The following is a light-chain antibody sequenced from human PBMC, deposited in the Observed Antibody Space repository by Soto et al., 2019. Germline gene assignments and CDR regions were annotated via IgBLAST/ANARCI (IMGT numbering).Light chain of an antibody. CDR1: SGRSTYT. Sequence: QSVLPQSPSASASLGASVNLTCTLTSGRSTYTTAWHQQRPQKGPRFLLKVNSDGSHTKGDGIPDRFSGSSSGAERYLTISNLQAEDAAEYFGQTWGTGSTAFGTANKLTV. CDR3: QTWGTGSTA. CDR2: VNSDGSH. J-gene: IGLJ1*01. V-gene: IGLV4-69*01.